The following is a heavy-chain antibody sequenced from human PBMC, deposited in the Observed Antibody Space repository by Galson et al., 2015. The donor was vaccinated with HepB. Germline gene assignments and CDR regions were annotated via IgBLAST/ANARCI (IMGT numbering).Heavy chain of an antibody. D-gene: IGHD1-1*01. Sequence: SLRLSCAASGFTFSSNAMSWVRQTPGKGLEWVSAISGSRGDTYYADSVTGRFTISRDSSKNTLYLQMNILRLDETAVYYCANTGDYYFDYWGQGTLVTVSS. CDR3: ANTGDYYFDY. CDR1: GFTFSSNA. CDR2: ISGSRGDT. V-gene: IGHV3-23*01. J-gene: IGHJ4*02.